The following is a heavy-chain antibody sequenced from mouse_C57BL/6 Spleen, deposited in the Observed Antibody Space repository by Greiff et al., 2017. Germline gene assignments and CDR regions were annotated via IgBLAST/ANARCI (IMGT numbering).Heavy chain of an antibody. CDR2: VYPGDGDT. CDR1: GYAFSSSW. J-gene: IGHJ1*03. Sequence: VQLQQSGPELVKPGASVKISCKASGYAFSSSWRNWGKQRPGKGLEGIGRVYPGDGDTNYNGKFKGKAKLTADKSSSTAYMQLSSLTSEDSAVYFWEVCGNYWYFEVWGTGTTVTVSS. V-gene: IGHV1-82*01. D-gene: IGHD1-1*02. CDR3: EVCGNYWYFEV.